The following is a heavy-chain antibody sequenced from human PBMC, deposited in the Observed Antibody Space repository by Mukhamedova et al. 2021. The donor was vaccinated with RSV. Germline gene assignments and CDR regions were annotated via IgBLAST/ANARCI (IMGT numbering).Heavy chain of an antibody. V-gene: IGHV4-61*02. D-gene: IGHD6-6*01. J-gene: IGHJ5*02. Sequence: YNPSLKGRVTISVDTSKNQFSLKVDSVTATDTAVYYCVKDGVRKYSGSSGWFDPWGQGILVTVSS. CDR3: VKDGVRKYSGSSGWFDP.